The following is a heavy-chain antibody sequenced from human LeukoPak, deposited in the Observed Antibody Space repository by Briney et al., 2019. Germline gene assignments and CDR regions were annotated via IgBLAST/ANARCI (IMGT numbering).Heavy chain of an antibody. D-gene: IGHD3-10*01. CDR1: GDSVSGGSAG. CDR3: TGGGPVRGSLHWFDP. CDR2: IYYRSKWYS. Sequence: SQTLSLTCAISGDSVSGGSAGWNWIRQSPSRGLEWLGRIYYRSKWYSDYAISVKSRITINPDTSRNQFSLQLNSVTHDDTAVYYCTGGGPVRGSLHWFDPWGQGTLVTVSS. J-gene: IGHJ5*02. V-gene: IGHV6-1*01.